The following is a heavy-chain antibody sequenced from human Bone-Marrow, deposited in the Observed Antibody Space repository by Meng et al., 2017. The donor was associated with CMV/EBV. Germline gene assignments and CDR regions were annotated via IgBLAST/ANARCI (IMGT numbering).Heavy chain of an antibody. J-gene: IGHJ5*02. Sequence: GGSLRLSCKGSGYSFTSYWIGWVRQMPGKGLEWMGIIYPGDSDTRYSPSFQGQVTISADKSISTAYLQWSSLKASDTAMYYCARGTGSSSSRWFDPWGQGDLVHVAS. CDR1: GYSFTSYW. D-gene: IGHD6-6*01. CDR3: ARGTGSSSSRWFDP. CDR2: IYPGDSDT. V-gene: IGHV5-51*03.